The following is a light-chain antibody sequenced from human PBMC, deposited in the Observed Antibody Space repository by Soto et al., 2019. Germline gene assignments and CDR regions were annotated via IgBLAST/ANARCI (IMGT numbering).Light chain of an antibody. CDR2: NTF. CDR1: QSVVNYQ. J-gene: IGKJ1*01. Sequence: VLTQSPGTLSLSPGERATLSCRTSQSVVNYQLAWYRQKPGQAPRLLIYNTFHRATGIPGRFRGPGSETDFTLTISRLETEDFAVYHCQQYVALPPTFGHGTRVQI. CDR3: QQYVALPPT. V-gene: IGKV3-20*01.